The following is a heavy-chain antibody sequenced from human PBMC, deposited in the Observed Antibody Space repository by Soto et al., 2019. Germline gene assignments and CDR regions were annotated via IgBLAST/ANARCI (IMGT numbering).Heavy chain of an antibody. D-gene: IGHD6-19*01. V-gene: IGHV3-30-3*01. CDR3: ARDLGVAANWFDP. J-gene: IGHJ5*02. Sequence: QVQLVESGGGVVQPGRSLRLSCAASGFTFSSYAMHWVRQAPGKGLEWVAVISYDGSNKYYADSVKGRFTISRDNSKNTLYLQMNSLGAEDTAVYYCARDLGVAANWFDPWGQGTLVTVSS. CDR2: ISYDGSNK. CDR1: GFTFSSYA.